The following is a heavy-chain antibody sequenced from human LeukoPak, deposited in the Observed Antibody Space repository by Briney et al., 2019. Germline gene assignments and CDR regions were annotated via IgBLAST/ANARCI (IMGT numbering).Heavy chain of an antibody. J-gene: IGHJ6*03. V-gene: IGHV4-61*02. CDR2: IYTSGST. CDR1: GGSISSGSYY. D-gene: IGHD5-12*01. CDR3: ARLRGYSGYDLRGYYCYYMDV. Sequence: PSQTLSLTCTVSGGSISSGSYYWSWIRQPAGKGLEWIGRIYTSGSTNYNPSLKSRVTISVDTSKNQFPLKLSSVTAADTAVYYCARLRGYSGYDLRGYYCYYMDVWGKGTTVTVSS.